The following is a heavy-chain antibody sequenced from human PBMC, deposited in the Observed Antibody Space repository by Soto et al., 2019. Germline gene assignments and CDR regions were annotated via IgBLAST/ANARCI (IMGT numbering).Heavy chain of an antibody. CDR3: ARYYDSSLDP. Sequence: PSETLSLTCTVSGGSIISGGYYWIWIRQHPGKGLEWIGYIYYSGSTYYNPSLKSRVTISVDTSKNQFSLKLSSVTAADTAVYYCARYYDSSLDPWGQGTLVTVSS. D-gene: IGHD3-22*01. V-gene: IGHV4-31*03. CDR1: GGSIISGGYY. CDR2: IYYSGST. J-gene: IGHJ5*02.